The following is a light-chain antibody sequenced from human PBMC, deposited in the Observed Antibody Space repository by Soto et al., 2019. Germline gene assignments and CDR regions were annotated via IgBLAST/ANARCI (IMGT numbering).Light chain of an antibody. CDR2: DAS. CDR1: QSVGSN. V-gene: IGKV3-15*01. J-gene: IGKJ1*01. CDR3: QQRSNWPRT. Sequence: EIVMTQSPATLSVSPGERVTLSCRASQSVGSNLAWYQQKPGLAPRVLIYDASTRATVIPARFSGSGSGTEFTLTISSLQSEDFAVYYCQQRSNWPRTFGQGTKVEVK.